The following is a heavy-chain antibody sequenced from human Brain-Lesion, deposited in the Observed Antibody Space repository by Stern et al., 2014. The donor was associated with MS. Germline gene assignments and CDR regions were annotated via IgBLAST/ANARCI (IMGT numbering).Heavy chain of an antibody. CDR3: ASGYRIFDY. CDR1: GGSISSGSDY. V-gene: IGHV4-61*02. D-gene: IGHD5-18*01. CDR2: IHPSGSG. J-gene: IGHJ4*02. Sequence: QVQLVQSGPGLVKPSQTLSLTCTVSGGSISSGSDYWSWIRQPVGKGLEWIGRIHPSGSGFYTPSLKSRVTISTDPSMNQFSLELNSATAADTAIYYCASGYRIFDYWGQGILVTVSS.